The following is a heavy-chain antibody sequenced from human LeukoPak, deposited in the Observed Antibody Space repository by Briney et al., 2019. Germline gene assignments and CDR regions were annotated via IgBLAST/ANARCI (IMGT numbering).Heavy chain of an antibody. CDR1: GGSISSGGYY. V-gene: IGHV4-61*02. CDR2: IYTSGST. CDR3: AGTGTVTYGLDY. D-gene: IGHD4-11*01. Sequence: PSQTLSLTCNVSGGSISSGGYYWSWIRQAPGKGLEWIGRIYTSGSTNYNPSLKSRVTISVDTSKNQFSLKLSSVTAADTAVYYCAGTGTVTYGLDYWGQGTLVTVSS. J-gene: IGHJ4*02.